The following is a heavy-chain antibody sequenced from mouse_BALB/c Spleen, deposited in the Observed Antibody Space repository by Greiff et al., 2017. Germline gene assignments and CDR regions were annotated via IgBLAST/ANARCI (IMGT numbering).Heavy chain of an antibody. CDR2: ISSGGSYT. V-gene: IGHV5-6*01. J-gene: IGHJ2*01. CDR3: ARMEVRRFEGY. CDR1: GFTFSSYG. D-gene: IGHD2-14*01. Sequence: EVQLQQSGGDLVKPGGSLKLSCAASGFTFSSYGMSWVRQTPDKRLEWVATISSGGSYTYYPDSVKGRFTISRDNAKNTLYLQMSSLKSEDTAMYYCARMEVRRFEGYWGQGTTLTVSS.